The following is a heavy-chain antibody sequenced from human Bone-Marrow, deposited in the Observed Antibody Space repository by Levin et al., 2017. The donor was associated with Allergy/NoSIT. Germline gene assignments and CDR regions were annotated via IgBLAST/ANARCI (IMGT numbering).Heavy chain of an antibody. CDR3: AREKQRQWLYSY. V-gene: IGHV3-7*01. Sequence: ETLSLTCAASGFILSTYWMTWVRQAPGKGLEWVANIKQDGSEKYYADSVKGRFTISRDNAKNSLYLQMNSLRAEDTAVYYCAREKQRQWLYSYWGQGTLVTVSS. CDR2: IKQDGSEK. D-gene: IGHD6-19*01. CDR1: GFILSTYW. J-gene: IGHJ4*02.